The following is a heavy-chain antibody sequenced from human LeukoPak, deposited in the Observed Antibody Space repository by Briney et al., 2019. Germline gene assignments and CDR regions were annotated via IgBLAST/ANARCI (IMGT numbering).Heavy chain of an antibody. J-gene: IGHJ5*02. CDR2: IRYDGSNK. CDR3: ARDLRRWFDP. Sequence: GGSPRLSCAASGFTFSSYGMHWVRQAPGKGLEWVAFIRYDGSNKYYADSVKGRFTISRDNSKNTLYLQMNSLRAEDTAVYYCARDLRRWFDPWGQGTLVTVSS. CDR1: GFTFSSYG. V-gene: IGHV3-30*02.